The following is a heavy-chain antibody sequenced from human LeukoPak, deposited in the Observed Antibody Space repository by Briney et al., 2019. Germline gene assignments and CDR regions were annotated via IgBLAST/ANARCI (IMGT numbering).Heavy chain of an antibody. J-gene: IGHJ4*02. Sequence: PGGSLRLSCAASGFTFSSYNMNWVRQAPGKGLEWVSSISFSSTYIYYADSVKGRFTISRDNAKNSLYLQMNSLRAEDTAMYYCARGWASEAFDYWGQGTLVTVSS. V-gene: IGHV3-21*01. CDR3: ARGWASEAFDY. CDR1: GFTFSSYN. CDR2: ISFSSTYI. D-gene: IGHD3-16*01.